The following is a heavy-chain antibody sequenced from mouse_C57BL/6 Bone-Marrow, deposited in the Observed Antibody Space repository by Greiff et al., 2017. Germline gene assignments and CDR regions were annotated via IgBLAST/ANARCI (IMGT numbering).Heavy chain of an antibody. CDR2: ISYDGSN. Sequence: EVQLQESGPGLVKPSQSLSLTCSVTGYSITSGYYWNWLRQFPGNKLEWMGYISYDGSNNYNPSLKNRISITRDTSKNQFFLKLNSVTTEDTATYYCAKLWLRRGLDYWGQGTTLTVSS. CDR3: AKLWLRRGLDY. V-gene: IGHV3-6*01. CDR1: GYSITSGYY. J-gene: IGHJ2*01. D-gene: IGHD2-2*01.